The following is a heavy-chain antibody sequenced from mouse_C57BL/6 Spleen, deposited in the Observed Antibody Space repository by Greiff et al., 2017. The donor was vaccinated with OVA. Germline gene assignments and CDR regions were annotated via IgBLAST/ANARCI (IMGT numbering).Heavy chain of an antibody. J-gene: IGHJ4*01. CDR1: GYTFTDYY. Sequence: EVQLQQSGPELVKPGASVKISCKASGYTFTDYYMNWVKQSHGKSLEWIGDINPNNGGTSYNQKFKGKATLTVDKSSSTAYMELRSLTSEDSAVYYCARFLYYYGSSYAMDYWGQGTSVTVSS. V-gene: IGHV1-26*01. CDR3: ARFLYYYGSSYAMDY. D-gene: IGHD1-1*01. CDR2: INPNNGGT.